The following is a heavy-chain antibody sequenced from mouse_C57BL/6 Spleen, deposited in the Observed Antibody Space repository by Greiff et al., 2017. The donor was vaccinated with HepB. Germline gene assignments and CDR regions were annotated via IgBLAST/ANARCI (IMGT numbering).Heavy chain of an antibody. Sequence: VQLKQSGPELVKPGASVKMSCKASGYTFTDYNMHWVKQSHGKSLEWIGYINPNNGGTSYNQKFKGKATLTVNKSSSTAYMELRSLTSEDSAVYYCGGDVGPYYYAMDYWGQGTSVTVSS. CDR3: GGDVGPYYYAMDY. D-gene: IGHD3-3*01. J-gene: IGHJ4*01. CDR2: INPNNGGT. V-gene: IGHV1-22*01. CDR1: GYTFTDYN.